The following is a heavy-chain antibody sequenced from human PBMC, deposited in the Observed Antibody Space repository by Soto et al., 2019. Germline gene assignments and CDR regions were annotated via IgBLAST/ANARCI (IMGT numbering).Heavy chain of an antibody. CDR1: GYTFTNYY. D-gene: IGHD3-3*02. J-gene: IGHJ6*02. Sequence: ASVKVSCKASGYTFTNYYMHWGRQAPGQGLEWMGIINPSGGSTSYAQKFQGRVTMTRDTSTSTVYMELSSLRSEDTAVYYCARFRRIFGVVIVNYYYYYGMDVWGQGTTVTVSS. V-gene: IGHV1-46*01. CDR2: INPSGGST. CDR3: ARFRRIFGVVIVNYYYYYGMDV.